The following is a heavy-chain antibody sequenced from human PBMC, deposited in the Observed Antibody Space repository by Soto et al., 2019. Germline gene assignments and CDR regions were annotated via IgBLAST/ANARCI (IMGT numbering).Heavy chain of an antibody. D-gene: IGHD3-10*01. V-gene: IGHV1-2*02. CDR1: GYIFTNDY. J-gene: IGHJ4*02. CDR2: LNPNSGGS. Sequence: ASVKVSCKASGYIFTNDYSHWVRLAPGQGLEWMGWLNPNSGGSGHAQKFQGRVTMTRDTSISTAYMELSSLTSDDRALYYCARGDDSGSFDYWGQGTLVTV. CDR3: ARGDDSGSFDY.